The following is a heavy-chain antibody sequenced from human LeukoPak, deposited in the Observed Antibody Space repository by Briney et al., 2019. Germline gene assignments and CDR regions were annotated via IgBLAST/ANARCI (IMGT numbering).Heavy chain of an antibody. V-gene: IGHV3-7*01. J-gene: IGHJ4*02. CDR1: GFTFSSYA. CDR3: ARDPYSRPYYFDY. D-gene: IGHD6-13*01. CDR2: IKQDGSEK. Sequence: GGSLRPSCVTSGFTFSSYAMIWVRQAPGKGLEWVANIKQDGSEKYYVDSVKGRFTISRDNAKNSLYLQMNSLRAEDTAVYYCARDPYSRPYYFDYWGQGTLVTVSS.